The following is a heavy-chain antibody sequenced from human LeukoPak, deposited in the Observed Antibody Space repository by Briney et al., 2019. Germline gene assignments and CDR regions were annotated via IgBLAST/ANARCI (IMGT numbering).Heavy chain of an antibody. CDR3: ATDLMIGDGYNFDY. V-gene: IGHV1-24*01. CDR2: FDPEDGET. CDR1: GYTLTELS. Sequence: GASVNVSCKVSGYTLTELSMHWVRQAPGKGLEWMGGFDPEDGETIYAQKFQGRVTMTEDTSTDTAYMELSSLRSEDTAVYYCATDLMIGDGYNFDYWGQGTLVTVSS. J-gene: IGHJ4*02. D-gene: IGHD5-12*01.